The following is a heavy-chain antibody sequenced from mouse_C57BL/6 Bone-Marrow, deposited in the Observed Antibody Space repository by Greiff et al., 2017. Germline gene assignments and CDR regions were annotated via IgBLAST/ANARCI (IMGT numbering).Heavy chain of an antibody. Sequence: QVQLQQPGAELVMPGASVKLSCKASGYTFTSYWMHWVKQRPGQGLEWIGEIDPSDSYTNYNQKFKGKSTLTVDKSSSPAYMQLSSLTSEDSAVYYCARSDEGDGNWDFFAYWGQGTLVTVSA. CDR1: GYTFTSYW. CDR3: ARSDEGDGNWDFFAY. D-gene: IGHD4-1*01. J-gene: IGHJ3*01. CDR2: IDPSDSYT. V-gene: IGHV1-69*01.